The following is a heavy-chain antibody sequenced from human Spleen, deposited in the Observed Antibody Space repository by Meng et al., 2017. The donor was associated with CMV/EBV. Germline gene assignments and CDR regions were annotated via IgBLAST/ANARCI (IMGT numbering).Heavy chain of an antibody. CDR3: AKDHGDFALDF. Sequence: GGSLRLSCAASRFTFSNYGIHWVRQAPGKGLEWVAFIRYHGKNTFYADSVKGRFTISRDNSKNTLYLQMNSLRPEDTAVYYCAKDHGDFALDFWGQGTLVTVSS. CDR2: IRYHGKNT. J-gene: IGHJ4*02. D-gene: IGHD4-17*01. CDR1: RFTFSNYG. V-gene: IGHV3-30*02.